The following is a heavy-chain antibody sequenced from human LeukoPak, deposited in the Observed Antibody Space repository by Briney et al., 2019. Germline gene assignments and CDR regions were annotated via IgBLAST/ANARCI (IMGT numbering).Heavy chain of an antibody. Sequence: GGSLRLPCAASGFSVRTYYISWGRPGPGKGLEWGAGNIRGGTIRYADSVRGRFTISRDNSRDTLHLQMNSLRVDDTAVYYCVRAVHHLFYSDSSGYYGDAFDVWGQGTVVTVSS. D-gene: IGHD3-22*01. CDR2: NIRGGTI. CDR1: GFSVRTYY. V-gene: IGHV3-53*01. J-gene: IGHJ3*01. CDR3: VRAVHHLFYSDSSGYYGDAFDV.